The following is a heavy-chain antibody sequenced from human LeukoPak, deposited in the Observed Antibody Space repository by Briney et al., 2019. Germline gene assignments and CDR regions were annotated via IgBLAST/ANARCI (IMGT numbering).Heavy chain of an antibody. D-gene: IGHD3-10*01. Sequence: SETLSLTCAVPGGSISSSSYYWGWIRQPPGKGLEWIGSIYYTGITYYNPSLKSRVTISVDTSKNQFSLKLSSVTAADTAVYYCAKDLAGTYYYGSGSYPLDAFDIWGQGTMVTVSS. CDR3: AKDLAGTYYYGSGSYPLDAFDI. V-gene: IGHV4-39*07. CDR2: IYYTGIT. J-gene: IGHJ3*02. CDR1: GGSISSSSYY.